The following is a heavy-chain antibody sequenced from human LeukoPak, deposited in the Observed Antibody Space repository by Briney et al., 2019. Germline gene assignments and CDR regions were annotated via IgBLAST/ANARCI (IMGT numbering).Heavy chain of an antibody. CDR1: GFTFDDYA. D-gene: IGHD1-14*01. Sequence: PGRSLRLSCAASGFTFDDYAMHWVRQAPGKGLEWVSGISWNSGSIGYADSVKGRFTISRDNAKNSLYLQMNSLRAEDTAVYYCARDRMSTALGYWGQGTLVTVSS. CDR2: ISWNSGSI. J-gene: IGHJ4*02. CDR3: ARDRMSTALGY. V-gene: IGHV3-9*01.